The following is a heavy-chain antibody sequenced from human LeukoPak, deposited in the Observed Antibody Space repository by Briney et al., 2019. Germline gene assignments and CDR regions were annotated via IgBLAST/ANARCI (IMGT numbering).Heavy chain of an antibody. V-gene: IGHV3-30*02. D-gene: IGHD6-19*01. J-gene: IGHJ3*02. CDR3: AKSREQWLTTDAFDI. CDR1: GFTFSSYG. CDR2: IRCDGSNK. Sequence: GGSLRLSCAASGFTFSSYGMHWVRQAPGKGLEWVAFIRCDGSNKYYADSVKGRFTISRDNSKNTLYLQMNSLRAEDTAVYYCAKSREQWLTTDAFDIWGQGTMVTVSS.